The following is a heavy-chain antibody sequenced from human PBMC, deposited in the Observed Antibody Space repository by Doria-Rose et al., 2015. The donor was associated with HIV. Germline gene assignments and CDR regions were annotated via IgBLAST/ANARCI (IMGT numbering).Heavy chain of an antibody. CDR3: ARIKSSRWYHKYYFDF. D-gene: IGHD6-13*01. V-gene: IGHV2-26*01. J-gene: IGHJ4*02. CDR1: GVSLSSPGMG. Sequence: QITLKESGPVLVKPTETLTLTCTVSGVSLSSPGMGVSWIRQPPGKALEWLADIFSDDERSYKTSLKSRLTISRGTSKSHVVLTMTDMDPVDTATYYCARIKSSRWYHKYYFDFWGQRTLVIVSA. CDR2: IFSDDER.